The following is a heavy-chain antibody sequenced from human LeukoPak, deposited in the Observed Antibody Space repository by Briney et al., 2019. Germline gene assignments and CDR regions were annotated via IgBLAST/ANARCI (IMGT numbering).Heavy chain of an antibody. CDR1: GFTFSSYG. D-gene: IGHD5-18*01. J-gene: IGHJ4*02. Sequence: GRSLRLSCAASGFTFSSYGMHWVRQAPGKGLEWVAVIWYDGSNKCYADSVKGRFTISRDNSKNTLYLQMNSLRAEDTAMYYCARETATQLYFDYWGQGTLVTVSS. CDR3: ARETATQLYFDY. V-gene: IGHV3-33*01. CDR2: IWYDGSNK.